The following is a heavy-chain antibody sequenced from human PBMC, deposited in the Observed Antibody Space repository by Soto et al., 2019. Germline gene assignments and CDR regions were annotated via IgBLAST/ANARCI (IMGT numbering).Heavy chain of an antibody. CDR1: GGTFSSYA. D-gene: IGHD7-27*01. CDR3: ARGGLTGDLRTHAFDI. V-gene: IGHV1-69*01. J-gene: IGHJ3*02. Sequence: QVQLVQSGAEVKKPGSSVKVSCKASGGTFSSYAISWVRQAPGQGLEWMGGIIPIFGTANYAQKFQGRVTITADESTSKAYMELSSLRSEGTAVYYCARGGLTGDLRTHAFDIWGQGTMVTVSS. CDR2: IIPIFGTA.